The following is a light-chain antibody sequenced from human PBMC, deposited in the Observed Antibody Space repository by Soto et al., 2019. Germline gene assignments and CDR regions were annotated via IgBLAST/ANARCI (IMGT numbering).Light chain of an antibody. J-gene: IGKJ5*01. Sequence: IQMTQAPSSLSASVGDRVIITCRASESISTHLNWYQQKSGGAPQLLIQAASTLQTGVPSRFSGSGSGTDFTLTISSLQPEDFATYHCQQSYSVPITSGQGARLEIK. V-gene: IGKV1-39*01. CDR1: ESISTH. CDR2: AAS. CDR3: QQSYSVPIT.